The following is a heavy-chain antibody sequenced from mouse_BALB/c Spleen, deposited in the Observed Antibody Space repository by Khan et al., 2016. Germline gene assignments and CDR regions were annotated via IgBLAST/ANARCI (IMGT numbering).Heavy chain of an antibody. J-gene: IGHJ4*01. V-gene: IGHV3-2*02. D-gene: IGHD3-3*01. Sequence: EVQLQESGPGLVKPSQSLSLTCTVTGYSITSDYAWKWLRQFPGNKLEWMGYIRYSGRTRYNPSLKSRIYISRDTSKNQFLLQLNSVTTEDTATYYFSSGATAVYAMDYCVHVTSFTVSS. CDR1: GYSITSDYA. CDR2: IRYSGRT. CDR3: SSGATAVYAMDY.